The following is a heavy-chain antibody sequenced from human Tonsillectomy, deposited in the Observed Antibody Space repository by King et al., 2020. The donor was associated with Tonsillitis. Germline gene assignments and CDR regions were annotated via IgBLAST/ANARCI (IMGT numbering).Heavy chain of an antibody. V-gene: IGHV4-59*01. CDR3: AGFGNSFDY. CDR2: VDYSGST. CDR1: GDSITIFS. D-gene: IGHD3-16*01. Sequence: QLQESGPGLVKPSETLSLTCSVSGDSITIFSWSWIRQPPGKALEWIGYVDYSGSTKYNPSFKSRVAISMDTSKNQFSVSLTSVTAADTAVYYCAGFGNSFDYWGQGTLVTVSS. J-gene: IGHJ4*02.